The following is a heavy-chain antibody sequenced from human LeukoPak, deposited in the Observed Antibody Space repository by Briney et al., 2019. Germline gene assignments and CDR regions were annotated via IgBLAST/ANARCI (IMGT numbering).Heavy chain of an antibody. Sequence: SETLSLTCTVSGDSIRSSSHYWGWIRQPPGKGLEWIGSTHHSGSTYYNPSLKSRVTISVDTSKNQFSLNLSSVTAADTAVYYCARVSWPYYYYMDVWGKGTTVTVSS. CDR3: ARVSWPYYYYMDV. J-gene: IGHJ6*03. V-gene: IGHV4-39*01. CDR1: GDSIRSSSHY. CDR2: THHSGST. D-gene: IGHD6-13*01.